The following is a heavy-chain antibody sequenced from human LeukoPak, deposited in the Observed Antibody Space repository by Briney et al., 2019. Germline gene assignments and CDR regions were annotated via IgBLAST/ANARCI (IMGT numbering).Heavy chain of an antibody. CDR1: GYTFTTYW. CDR3: ARDRGSGGFWYFDL. Sequence: GSLKISCKGSGYTFTTYWIGWVRQMPGKGLEWMGIISPGDSDPRYSPSFQGQVTISADKSISTAYLQWSSLKASDTAMYYCARDRGSGGFWYFDLWGRGTLVTVSS. V-gene: IGHV5-51*01. CDR2: ISPGDSDP. J-gene: IGHJ2*01.